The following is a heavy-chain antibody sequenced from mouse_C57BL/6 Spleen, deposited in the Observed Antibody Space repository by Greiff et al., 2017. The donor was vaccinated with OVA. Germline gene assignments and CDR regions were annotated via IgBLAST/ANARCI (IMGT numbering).Heavy chain of an antibody. CDR2: IYPGSGNT. Sequence: VQLQQSGPELVKPGASVKISCKASGYTFTDYYINWVKQRPGQGLEWIGWIYPGSGNTKYNEKLKGKATLTVDTSSSTAYMQLSSLTSEDSAVYFCARRGYYYGSSYDAMDYWGQGTSVTVSS. V-gene: IGHV1-84*01. CDR1: GYTFTDYY. CDR3: ARRGYYYGSSYDAMDY. J-gene: IGHJ4*01. D-gene: IGHD1-1*01.